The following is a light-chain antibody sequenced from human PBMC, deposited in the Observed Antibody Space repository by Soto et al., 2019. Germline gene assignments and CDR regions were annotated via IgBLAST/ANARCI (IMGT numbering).Light chain of an antibody. CDR2: GAS. Sequence: IVMTQAPATLSVSPGERATLSCRASQSVSSNLAWYQQKPGQTPRLLIYGASTRATGTPARFSGSGSGTEFILTISSLQSEDFATYYCQQYNKWLWTFGQGTKVEI. J-gene: IGKJ1*01. V-gene: IGKV3-15*01. CDR3: QQYNKWLWT. CDR1: QSVSSN.